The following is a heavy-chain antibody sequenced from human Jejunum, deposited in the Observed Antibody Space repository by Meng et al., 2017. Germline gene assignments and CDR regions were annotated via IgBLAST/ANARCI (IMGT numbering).Heavy chain of an antibody. CDR3: ARDRGVSETNNWYFDL. D-gene: IGHD3-10*01. Sequence: GESLKISCAASGFSFSAYWMSWVRQAPGKGLEWLADIKQDGSKKYYVDSVKGRFTISRDNTWNSLYLQMDSLRAEDTAVYYCARDRGVSETNNWYFDLWGRGTLVNVAS. CDR1: GFSFSAYW. CDR2: IKQDGSKK. V-gene: IGHV3-7*01. J-gene: IGHJ2*01.